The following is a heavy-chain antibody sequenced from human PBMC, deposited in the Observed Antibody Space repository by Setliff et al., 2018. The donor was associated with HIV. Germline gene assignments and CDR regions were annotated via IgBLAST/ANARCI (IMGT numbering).Heavy chain of an antibody. D-gene: IGHD6-19*01. CDR2: VYLDGTSI. CDR3: ARDFASGWCNWFDP. Sequence: PGESLKISCTTSGFMFTSYGIHWVRQAPGKGLEWAAMVYLDGTSIYYADSVRGRFTISRDNSKNTVSLQMDSLRVEDTAVYYCARDFASGWCNWFDPWGQGTLVTVSS. V-gene: IGHV3-30*19. J-gene: IGHJ5*02. CDR1: GFMFTSYG.